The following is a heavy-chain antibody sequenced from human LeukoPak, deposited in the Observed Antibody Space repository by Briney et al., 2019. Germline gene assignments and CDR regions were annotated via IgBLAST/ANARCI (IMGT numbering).Heavy chain of an antibody. CDR3: ARDSRSFPLYYYYMDV. CDR2: ISSSGSTI. Sequence: PGGSLRLSCAASGFTFSSYEMNWVRQAPGKGLEWVSYISSSGSTIYYADSVKGRFTMSRDNAKNSLYLQMNSLRAEDTAVYYCARDSRSFPLYYYYMDVWGKGTTVTISS. CDR1: GFTFSSYE. D-gene: IGHD1-26*01. J-gene: IGHJ6*03. V-gene: IGHV3-48*03.